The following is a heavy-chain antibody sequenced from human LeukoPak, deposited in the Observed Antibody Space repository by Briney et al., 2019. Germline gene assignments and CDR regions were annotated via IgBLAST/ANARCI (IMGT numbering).Heavy chain of an antibody. V-gene: IGHV1-18*01. Sequence: ASVKVSCKASGYTFTSYGISWVRQAPGQGLEWMGWISAYNGNTNYAQKLQGRVTMTTDTSTSTAYMELRSLRSDDTAVYYCARSEFLYSGSYYPLGYWGQGTLVTVSS. D-gene: IGHD1-26*01. J-gene: IGHJ4*02. CDR3: ARSEFLYSGSYYPLGY. CDR2: ISAYNGNT. CDR1: GYTFTSYG.